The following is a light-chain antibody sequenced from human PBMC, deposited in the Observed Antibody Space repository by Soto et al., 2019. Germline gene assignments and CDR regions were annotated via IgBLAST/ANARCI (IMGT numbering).Light chain of an antibody. V-gene: IGKV1-39*01. J-gene: IGKJ4*01. CDR1: QNIRNY. CDR2: GAA. Sequence: DIQMTQSPSSLSASVGDRVAITCRASQNIRNYLNWYQQRPGKAPRVLIYGAASLQSGVPSRFSGSASVTNFSLTIDSLQPEDYATYYCQQSYNIQDLTVGGGTKVDIK. CDR3: QQSYNIQDLT.